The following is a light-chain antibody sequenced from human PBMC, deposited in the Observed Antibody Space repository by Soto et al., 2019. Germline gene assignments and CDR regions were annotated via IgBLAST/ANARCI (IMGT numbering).Light chain of an antibody. V-gene: IGLV2-14*01. Sequence: ALTQPASVSGSPGQSIAISCTGTSSDVGGYNYVSWYQQHPGKVPKLMVYDVSNRPSGVSNRSSGSKSGNTASLTISGLQAEDEADYYCSSYTSSSTYVFGTGTKSPS. CDR2: DVS. CDR1: SSDVGGYNY. J-gene: IGLJ1*01. CDR3: SSYTSSSTYV.